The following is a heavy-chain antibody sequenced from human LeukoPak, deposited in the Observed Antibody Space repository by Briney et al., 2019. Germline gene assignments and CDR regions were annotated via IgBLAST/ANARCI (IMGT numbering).Heavy chain of an antibody. Sequence: ESLKISCKGSGYSFTSYWISWVRQMPGKGLEWMGRIDPSDSYTNYSPSFQGQVTISADKSISTAYLQWSSLKASDTAMYYCARKQVGATGSFDYWGQGTLVTVSS. CDR2: IDPSDSYT. CDR3: ARKQVGATGSFDY. CDR1: GYSFTSYW. J-gene: IGHJ4*02. V-gene: IGHV5-10-1*04. D-gene: IGHD1-26*01.